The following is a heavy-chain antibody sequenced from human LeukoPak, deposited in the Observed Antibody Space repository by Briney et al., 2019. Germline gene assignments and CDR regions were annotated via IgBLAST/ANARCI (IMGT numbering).Heavy chain of an antibody. CDR2: IYYSGST. J-gene: IGHJ6*03. D-gene: IGHD4-17*01. CDR1: GGSISSYY. Sequence: PSETLFLTCTVSGGSISSYYWSWIRQPPGKGLEWIGYIYYSGSTNYNPSLKSRVTISVDTSKNQFSLKLSSVTAADTAVYYCARDKPATVTTLYYYYYMDVWGKGTTVTVSS. V-gene: IGHV4-59*12. CDR3: ARDKPATVTTLYYYYYMDV.